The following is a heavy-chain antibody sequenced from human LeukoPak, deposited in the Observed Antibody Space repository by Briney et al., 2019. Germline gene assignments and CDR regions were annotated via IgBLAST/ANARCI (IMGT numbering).Heavy chain of an antibody. CDR1: GGSISNYY. CDR2: FYYSGST. D-gene: IGHD6-13*01. V-gene: IGHV4-59*12. J-gene: IGHJ3*02. CDR3: ARDRRPRPRAGSDAFDI. Sequence: PSETLSLTCTVSGGSISNYYWSWIRQPPGKGLECIGYFYYSGSTNYNPSLKSRVTISVDKSKNQFSLKLSSVTAADTAVYYCARDRRPRPRAGSDAFDIWGQGTMVTVSS.